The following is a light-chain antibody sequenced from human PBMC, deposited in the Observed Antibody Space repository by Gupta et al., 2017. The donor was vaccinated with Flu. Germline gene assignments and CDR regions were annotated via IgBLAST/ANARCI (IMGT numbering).Light chain of an antibody. CDR2: TAS. CDR3: QQYSHYPLT. V-gene: IGKV1-5*03. Sequence: IQLTQSPSILSASVGDRVTVTCRASQVINNLLAWYQQEPGKAPKILIHTASTLATGVPSRFSGSGAGTDFTLTINSLQPDDFATYYCQQYSHYPLTFGGGTKVEI. J-gene: IGKJ4*01. CDR1: QVINNL.